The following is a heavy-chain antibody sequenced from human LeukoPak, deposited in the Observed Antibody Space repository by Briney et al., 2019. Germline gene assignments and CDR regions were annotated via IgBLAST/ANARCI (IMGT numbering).Heavy chain of an antibody. CDR2: INGSGGST. CDR3: AKPSGGYVSAHGY. CDR1: GFTFSSYA. Sequence: GGSLRLTCAASGFTFSSYAMRWVRQAPGKGLEWVSAINGSGGSTYYADSVKGRFTISRDNSKNTLYLQLNSLRAEDTAVYYCAKPSGGYVSAHGYWGQGTLVTVSS. D-gene: IGHD1-26*01. J-gene: IGHJ4*02. V-gene: IGHV3-23*01.